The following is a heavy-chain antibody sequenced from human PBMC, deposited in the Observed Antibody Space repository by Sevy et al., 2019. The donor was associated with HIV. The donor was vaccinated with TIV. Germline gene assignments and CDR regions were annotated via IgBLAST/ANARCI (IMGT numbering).Heavy chain of an antibody. CDR2: IRYDGSNK. CDR3: ESDRLGITISAEWGGGMDV. J-gene: IGHJ6*02. Sequence: GGSLRLSCAASGFTLSSYGMHWVRQAPGKGLEWVAVIRYDGSNKYYADSVKGRFTISRDNSKNTLYLQMNSLRAEDTAVYYWESDRLGITISAEWGGGMDVWGQGTTVTVSS. V-gene: IGHV3-33*01. D-gene: IGHD3-3*01. CDR1: GFTLSSYG.